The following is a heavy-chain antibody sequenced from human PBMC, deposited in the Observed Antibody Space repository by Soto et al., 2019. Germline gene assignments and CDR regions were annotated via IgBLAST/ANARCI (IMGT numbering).Heavy chain of an antibody. Sequence: GGSLRLSCAASGFTFSSYAMSWVRQAPGKGLEWVTAISGRGGSTYYADSVKGRFTISRDNSKNTLYLQMNSLRAEDTAVYYCAKPLYDFWSGYPKVPENDAFDIWGQGTMVTVSS. D-gene: IGHD3-3*01. J-gene: IGHJ3*02. CDR1: GFTFSSYA. CDR2: ISGRGGST. CDR3: AKPLYDFWSGYPKVPENDAFDI. V-gene: IGHV3-23*01.